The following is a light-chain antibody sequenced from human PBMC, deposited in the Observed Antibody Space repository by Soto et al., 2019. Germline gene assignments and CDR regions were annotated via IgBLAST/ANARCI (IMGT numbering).Light chain of an antibody. CDR1: SSDVGSYNL. CDR2: EGS. V-gene: IGLV2-23*03. Sequence: QSVLTQPASVSGSPGQSITISCTGTSSDVGSYNLVSWYQQHPGKAPKLMIYEGSKRPSGVSNRFSGSKSGNTASLTISGLQAEDEADYYCCSYAGSSTFLXVFGTGTKVTVL. J-gene: IGLJ1*01. CDR3: CSYAGSSTFLXV.